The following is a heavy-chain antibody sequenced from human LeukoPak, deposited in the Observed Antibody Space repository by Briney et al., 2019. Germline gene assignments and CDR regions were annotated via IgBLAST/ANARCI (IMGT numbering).Heavy chain of an antibody. CDR1: GFTFKNYG. CDR2: ISGSGGST. CDR3: ALSYYDFWSAPYYFDY. Sequence: GGSLRLSCAAYGFTFKNYGMQWVRQAPGKGLEWVSAISGSGGSTYYADSVKGRFTISRDNSKNTLYLQMNSLRAEDTAVYYCALSYYDFWSAPYYFDYWGQGTLVTVSS. D-gene: IGHD3-3*01. V-gene: IGHV3-23*01. J-gene: IGHJ4*02.